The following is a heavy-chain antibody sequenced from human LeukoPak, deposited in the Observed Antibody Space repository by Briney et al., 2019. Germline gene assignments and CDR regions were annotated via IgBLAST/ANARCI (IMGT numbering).Heavy chain of an antibody. D-gene: IGHD3-10*01. CDR1: GYSISSGYY. Sequence: SETLSLTCAVSGYSISSGYYWGWIRQPPGKGLEWIGRIYTSGSTNYNPSLKSRVTISVDTSKNPFSLKLSSVTAADTAVYYCARVPPWFGGPPGAFDIWGQGTMVTVSS. J-gene: IGHJ3*02. V-gene: IGHV4-38-2*01. CDR3: ARVPPWFGGPPGAFDI. CDR2: IYTSGST.